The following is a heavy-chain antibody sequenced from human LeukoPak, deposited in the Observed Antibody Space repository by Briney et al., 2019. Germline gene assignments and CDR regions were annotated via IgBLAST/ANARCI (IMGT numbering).Heavy chain of an antibody. CDR1: GFTFSSYS. D-gene: IGHD3-10*01. CDR2: ISSSSSYI. V-gene: IGHV3-21*01. Sequence: GGSLRLSCAASGFTFSSYSMNWVRQAPGKGLEWVSSISSSSSYIYYADSVKGRFTISRDNAKNSLYLQMNSLRAEDTAVYYCASFSTDRFYYYGSGPDFWGQGTLVTVSS. CDR3: ASFSTDRFYYYGSGPDF. J-gene: IGHJ4*02.